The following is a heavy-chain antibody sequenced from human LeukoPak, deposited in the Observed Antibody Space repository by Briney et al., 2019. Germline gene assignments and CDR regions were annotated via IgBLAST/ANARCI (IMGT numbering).Heavy chain of an antibody. J-gene: IGHJ6*02. V-gene: IGHV4-39*01. CDR2: IYYSGST. D-gene: IGHD6-13*01. CDR1: GGSISSSSYY. Sequence: SETLSLTCTVSGGSISSSSYYWGWIGQPPGKGLEWIGSIYYSGSTYYNPSLKSRVTISVDTSKNQFSLKLSSVTAADTAVYYCARLNTDSSSWYEYYYYGMDVWGQGTTVTVSS. CDR3: ARLNTDSSSWYEYYYYGMDV.